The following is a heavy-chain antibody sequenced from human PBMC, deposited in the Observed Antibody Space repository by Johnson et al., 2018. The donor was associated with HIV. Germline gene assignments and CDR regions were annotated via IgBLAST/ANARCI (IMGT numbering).Heavy chain of an antibody. CDR1: GFTFDDYG. Sequence: VQLVESGGGVVRPGGSMRLSCAASGFTFDDYGMSWVRQAPGKGLEWVSGINWNGGSTGYAAAVKGRFTISRDNAKNSLYLKMNSLRAEDTALYYCARSYYDSSGYYHDAFDIWGQGTMVTVSS. CDR3: ARSYYDSSGYYHDAFDI. J-gene: IGHJ3*02. V-gene: IGHV3-20*04. D-gene: IGHD3-22*01. CDR2: INWNGGST.